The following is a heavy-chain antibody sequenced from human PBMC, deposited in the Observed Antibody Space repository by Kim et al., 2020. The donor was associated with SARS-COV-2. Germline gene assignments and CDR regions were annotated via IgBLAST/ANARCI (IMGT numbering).Heavy chain of an antibody. V-gene: IGHV4-59*01. D-gene: IGHD6-19*01. CDR1: GGSISTYY. J-gene: IGHJ6*03. CDR3: VRDSGKDDSGSYNFYYY. Sequence: SETLSLTCSVTGGSISTYYWSWIRQPPGKGLEWIGYVYYSGSTNYNPSLKSRVVMSVDTSNNQISLKLPSVTAADTAVYYCVRDSGKDDSGSYNFYYY. CDR2: VYYSGST.